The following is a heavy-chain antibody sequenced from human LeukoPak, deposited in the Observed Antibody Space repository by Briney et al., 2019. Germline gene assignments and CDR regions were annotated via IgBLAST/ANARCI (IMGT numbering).Heavy chain of an antibody. Sequence: ASVKVSCKASGYTFTSYDINWVRQATGQGLEWMGWMNPNGGNTGYAQKFQGRVTMTRNTSISTAYMELSSLRSEDTAVYYCARGLVVAATNWFDPWGQGTLVTVSS. CDR1: GYTFTSYD. D-gene: IGHD2-15*01. CDR3: ARGLVVAATNWFDP. V-gene: IGHV1-8*01. J-gene: IGHJ5*02. CDR2: MNPNGGNT.